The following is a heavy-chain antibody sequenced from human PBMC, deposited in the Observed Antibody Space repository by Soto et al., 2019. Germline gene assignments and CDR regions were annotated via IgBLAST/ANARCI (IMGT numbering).Heavy chain of an antibody. J-gene: IGHJ3*02. D-gene: IGHD2-8*01. V-gene: IGHV3-21*01. CDR2: ISSSSSYI. Sequence: GGSLRLSCAASGFTFSSYSMNWVRQAPGKGLEWVSSISSSSSYIYYADSVKGRFTISRDNAKNSLYLQMNSLRAEDTAVYYCARDRDVYAFDIWGQGTMVTVSS. CDR3: ARDRDVYAFDI. CDR1: GFTFSSYS.